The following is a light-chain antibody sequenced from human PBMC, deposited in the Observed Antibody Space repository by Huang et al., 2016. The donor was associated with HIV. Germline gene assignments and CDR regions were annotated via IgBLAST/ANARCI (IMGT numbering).Light chain of an antibody. V-gene: IGKV1-13*02. J-gene: IGKJ4*01. CDR2: DAS. Sequence: AIQLTQSPSSLSASAGDSVTITCRASQGISSALAWYQQKPGKAPKLLIYDASRLESGVPSRVSGSASGTDFTLASSSLQPEDFATYYCQQFSVFGGGTKVEIK. CDR3: QQFSV. CDR1: QGISSA.